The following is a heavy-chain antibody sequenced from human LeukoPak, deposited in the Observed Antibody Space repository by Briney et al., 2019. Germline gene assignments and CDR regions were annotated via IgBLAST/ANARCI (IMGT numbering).Heavy chain of an antibody. D-gene: IGHD6-19*01. CDR2: ISAYNGNT. CDR1: GYTFTSYG. CDR3: ARGQGSGWENYYYYMDV. Sequence: ASVKVSCKASGYTFTSYGISWVRQAPGQGLEWMGWISAYNGNTNYAQKLQGRVTMTTDTPTSTAYMELRSLRSDDTAVYYCARGQGSGWENYYYYMDVWGKGTTVTVSS. J-gene: IGHJ6*03. V-gene: IGHV1-18*01.